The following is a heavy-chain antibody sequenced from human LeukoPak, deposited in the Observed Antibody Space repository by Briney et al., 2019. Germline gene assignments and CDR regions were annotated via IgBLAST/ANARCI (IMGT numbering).Heavy chain of an antibody. CDR3: ARARTGYSSSWYMSWFDP. V-gene: IGHV4-34*01. CDR1: GGSFSGYY. CDR2: INHSGST. Sequence: SETLSLTCAVYGGSFSGYYWSWIRQPPGKGLEWIGEINHSGSTNYNPSLKSRVTISVDTSKNQFSLKLSSGTAADTAVYYCARARTGYSSSWYMSWFDPWGQGTLVTVSS. J-gene: IGHJ5*02. D-gene: IGHD6-13*01.